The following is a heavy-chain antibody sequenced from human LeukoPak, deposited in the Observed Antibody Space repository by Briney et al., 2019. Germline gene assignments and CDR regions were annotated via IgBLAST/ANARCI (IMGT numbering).Heavy chain of an antibody. CDR3: TRLISEWLQAEDYMDV. J-gene: IGHJ6*03. Sequence: SETLSLTCNVSGGSISSSSYYWGWIRQPPGKRLEGIGTMSYSGRANYNPSLKSRVTISADTSKNQFSLKLSSVTAADTAVYYCTRLISEWLQAEDYMDVWGKGTTVTISS. CDR2: MSYSGRA. D-gene: IGHD5-24*01. V-gene: IGHV4-39*01. CDR1: GGSISSSSYY.